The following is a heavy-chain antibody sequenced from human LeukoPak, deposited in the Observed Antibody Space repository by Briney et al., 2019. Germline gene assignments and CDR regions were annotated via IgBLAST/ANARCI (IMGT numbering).Heavy chain of an antibody. Sequence: GGSLRLSCAASGFTFSGSALHWVRQASGKGLEWVGRIRSKANSYVTAYAASVKGRFTISRDDSENTAYLQMNGLETDDTAVYYCARHTDRYCSGSNCYVYFYGLDVWGQGTTVTVSS. J-gene: IGHJ6*02. CDR1: GFTFSGSA. D-gene: IGHD2-15*01. CDR2: IRSKANSYVT. V-gene: IGHV3-73*01. CDR3: ARHTDRYCSGSNCYVYFYGLDV.